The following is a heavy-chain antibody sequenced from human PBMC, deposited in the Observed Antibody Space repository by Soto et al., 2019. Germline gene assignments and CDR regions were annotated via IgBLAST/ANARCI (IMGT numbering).Heavy chain of an antibody. Sequence: PGGSLRLSCAASGFTFDSYSMNWVRQAPGKGLEWVAVISYDGSNKYYADSVKGRFTISRDNSRNTLYLQMNSLRAEDTAVYYCAKDNAAVAPFDYWGQGTLVTVSS. CDR2: ISYDGSNK. D-gene: IGHD6-19*01. V-gene: IGHV3-30*18. CDR1: GFTFDSYS. J-gene: IGHJ4*02. CDR3: AKDNAAVAPFDY.